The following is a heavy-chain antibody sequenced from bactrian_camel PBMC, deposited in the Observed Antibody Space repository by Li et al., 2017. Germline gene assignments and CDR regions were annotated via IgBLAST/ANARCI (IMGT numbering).Heavy chain of an antibody. CDR3: AARRGFYCYSLISQPNFAY. CDR1: GYTLNTY. D-gene: IGHD2*01. V-gene: IGHV3S6*01. Sequence: HVQLVESGGGSALAGGSVKLSCAASGYTLNTYSWFRQAPGREREEIARIDSAGVTIYADSVKGRFTISKDNTNDTLDLQMNNLKPEDTAMYYCAARRGFYCYSLISQPNFAYWGQGTQVTVS. CDR2: IDSAGVT. J-gene: IGHJ6*01.